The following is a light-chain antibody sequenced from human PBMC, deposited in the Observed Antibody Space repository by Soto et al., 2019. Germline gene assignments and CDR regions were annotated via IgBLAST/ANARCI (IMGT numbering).Light chain of an antibody. CDR1: QSVSSN. CDR2: GAS. CDR3: QQYNNWPPLT. V-gene: IGKV3D-15*01. J-gene: IGKJ4*01. Sequence: DIVMTQSPATLSVSPGERATLSCRASQSVSSNLAWYQQRPGQAPRLLIYGASTRVTGIPARFSGSGSGTEFTLTISSLQSEDFAVYYCQQYNNWPPLTFGGGTTVEIK.